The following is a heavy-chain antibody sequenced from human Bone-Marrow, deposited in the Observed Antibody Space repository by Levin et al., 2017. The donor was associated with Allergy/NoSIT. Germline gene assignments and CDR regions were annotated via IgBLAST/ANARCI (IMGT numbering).Heavy chain of an antibody. D-gene: IGHD2-15*01. CDR1: VFTFSNHW. J-gene: IGHJ5*02. V-gene: IGHV3-74*03. CDR3: ARIRPTESAAELDP. Sequence: GGSLRLSCAASVFTFSNHWMHWVRQAPGKGPVWVSQISPDGSTTMYADSVKGRFTISRDNAKNTLHLQMNSLRVEDTAGYYCARIRPTESAAELDPWGQGTLVTVSS. CDR2: ISPDGSTT.